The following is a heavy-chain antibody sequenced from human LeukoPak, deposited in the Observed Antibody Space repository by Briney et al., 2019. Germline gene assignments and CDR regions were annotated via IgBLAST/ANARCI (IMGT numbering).Heavy chain of an antibody. CDR3: ARIALYDSSGYHFDS. D-gene: IGHD3-22*01. V-gene: IGHV4-59*01. J-gene: IGHJ4*02. CDR2: LYYSGST. CDR1: GGSFSGYY. Sequence: PSETLSLTCAVYGGSFSGYYWSWIRQPPGKGLEWLGHLYYSGSTNYNPSLKSRLTISVDTSKNQFSLKLSSVTAADTAVYYCARIALYDSSGYHFDSWGQGTLVTVSS.